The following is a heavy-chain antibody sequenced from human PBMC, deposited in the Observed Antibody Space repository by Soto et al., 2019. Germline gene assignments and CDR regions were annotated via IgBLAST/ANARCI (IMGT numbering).Heavy chain of an antibody. CDR2: FYYDGRT. J-gene: IGHJ4*02. Sequence: PSETLSLTCIVSGASFSDANYYWVWIRQPPGEGLEWIGSFYYDGRTYYNASLKSRVTISVDTSKNHFSLMLTSVTAEDTDVYYCARRYHIVVAPTWGQGTLVTVSS. CDR3: ARRYHIVVAPT. CDR1: GASFSDANYY. V-gene: IGHV4-39*02. D-gene: IGHD2-21*01.